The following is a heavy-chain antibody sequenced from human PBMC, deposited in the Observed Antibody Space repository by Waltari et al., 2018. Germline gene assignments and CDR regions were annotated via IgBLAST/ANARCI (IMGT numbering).Heavy chain of an antibody. CDR2: IYTSGGT. CDR3: ARGDFWSGYSYGMDV. V-gene: IGHV4-61*02. CDR1: GGSISSGSYY. Sequence: QVQLQESGPGLVKPSQTLSLTCTVSGGSISSGSYYWSWIRQPAGKGLEGIGRIYTSGGTNYNPPLKSRVTISVDTSKNQFSLKLSAVTAADTAVYYCARGDFWSGYSYGMDVWGQGTTVTVSS. J-gene: IGHJ6*02. D-gene: IGHD3-3*01.